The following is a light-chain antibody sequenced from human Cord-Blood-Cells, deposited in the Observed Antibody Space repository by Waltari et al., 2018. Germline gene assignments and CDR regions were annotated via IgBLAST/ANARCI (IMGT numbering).Light chain of an antibody. Sequence: QSALTQPASVSGSPGQSITISCPGTSSDVGGYNYVSWYQQHPGKAPKLMIDDVSKRPSGLSTRFSGYKSGNTASLTISGLQAEDEADYYCSSYTSSSTVVFGGGTKLTVL. CDR3: SSYTSSSTVV. CDR2: DVS. J-gene: IGLJ2*01. V-gene: IGLV2-14*01. CDR1: SSDVGGYNY.